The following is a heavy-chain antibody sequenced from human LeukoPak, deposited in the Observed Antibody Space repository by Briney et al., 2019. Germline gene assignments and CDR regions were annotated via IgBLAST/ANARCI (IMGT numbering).Heavy chain of an antibody. Sequence: SETLSLTCTVSGGSISSYYWSWIRQPAGKGLEWIGRIYTSGSTNYNPSLKSRVTMSVVTSKNQFSLKLSSVTAADTAVYYCAREINVWSGHDAFDIWGQGTMVTVSS. CDR1: GGSISSYY. CDR2: IYTSGST. CDR3: AREINVWSGHDAFDI. J-gene: IGHJ3*02. D-gene: IGHD3-3*01. V-gene: IGHV4-4*07.